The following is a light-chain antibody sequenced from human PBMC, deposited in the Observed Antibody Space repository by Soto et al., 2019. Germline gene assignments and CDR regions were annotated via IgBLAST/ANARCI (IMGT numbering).Light chain of an antibody. CDR2: NAV. Sequence: EIVMTQSPATLSVSPGERATLSCRASQGIGVTLAWYQQKPGQTPRLLIYNAVTRATGVPARFSGSGSGTDFTLTINSLQSEDFAVYYCQMYNNWVGTFGGGTKVDIK. V-gene: IGKV3-15*01. CDR1: QGIGVT. J-gene: IGKJ4*01. CDR3: QMYNNWVGT.